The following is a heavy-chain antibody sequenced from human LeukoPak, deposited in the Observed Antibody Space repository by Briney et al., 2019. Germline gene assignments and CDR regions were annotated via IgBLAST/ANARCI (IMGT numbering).Heavy chain of an antibody. CDR3: ARSIGYYYTMDV. CDR2: ISGSGSDL. V-gene: IGHV3-11*01. J-gene: IGHJ6*02. Sequence: LSLTCAVYGGSFSGYYWSWIRQAPGRGLEWISYISGSGSDLYYADSVKGRFTISRDNANNSLYLQMNSLRAEDTAVYYCARSIGYYYTMDVWGQGTTVTVSS. D-gene: IGHD3-22*01. CDR1: GGSFSGYY.